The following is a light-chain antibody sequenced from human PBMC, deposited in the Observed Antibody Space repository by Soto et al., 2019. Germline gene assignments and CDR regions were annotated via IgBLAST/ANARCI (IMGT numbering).Light chain of an antibody. CDR2: EDN. CDR3: GTWDSSLSVFV. Sequence: QSVLTQPPSVSAAPGQKITFCCSGSSSNIGKNYVSWYQQVPGTAPKLLIYEDNKRRSGIPDRFSGSKSGTSATLGITGLQTGDEADYYCGTWDSSLSVFVFGTGTKVTVL. V-gene: IGLV1-51*02. J-gene: IGLJ1*01. CDR1: SSNIGKNY.